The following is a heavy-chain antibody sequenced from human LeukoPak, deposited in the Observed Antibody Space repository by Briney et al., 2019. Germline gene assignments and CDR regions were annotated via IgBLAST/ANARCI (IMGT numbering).Heavy chain of an antibody. V-gene: IGHV1-18*01. CDR2: ISAYNGNT. J-gene: IGHJ4*02. CDR3: ARDIWLLHYFDY. D-gene: IGHD3-16*01. Sequence: ASVKVSCKASGYTFTSYGISWVRQPPGQGLEWMGWISAYNGNTNYAQKFQGRVTMTTDTSTSTAYMELRSLRSEDTAVYYCARDIWLLHYFDYWGQGTLVTVSS. CDR1: GYTFTSYG.